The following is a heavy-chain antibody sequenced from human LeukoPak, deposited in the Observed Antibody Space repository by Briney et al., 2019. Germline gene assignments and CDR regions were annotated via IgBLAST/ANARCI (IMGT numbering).Heavy chain of an antibody. Sequence: GGSLRLSCAASGFTFSSYAMSWVRQAPGKGLEWVSAISGSGGSTYYADSVKGRFTISRDNSKNTLYLQMNSLRAEDTAVYYCAKVGEFVVVPAAINNFDYWGQGTPVTVSS. CDR2: ISGSGGST. J-gene: IGHJ4*02. CDR3: AKVGEFVVVPAAINNFDY. V-gene: IGHV3-23*01. D-gene: IGHD2-2*02. CDR1: GFTFSSYA.